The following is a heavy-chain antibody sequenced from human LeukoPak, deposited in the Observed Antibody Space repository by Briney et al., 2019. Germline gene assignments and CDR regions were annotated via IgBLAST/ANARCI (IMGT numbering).Heavy chain of an antibody. D-gene: IGHD6-6*01. CDR1: GGSFSGYY. CDR2: INHSGST. Sequence: SETLSLTCAVYGGSFSGYYWSWIRQPPGKGLEWIGEINHSGSTNYNPSLKSRVTISVDTSKNQFSLKLSSVTAADTAVYYCARGRQLPPFDYWGQEPRVTVSS. V-gene: IGHV4-34*01. J-gene: IGHJ4*02. CDR3: ARGRQLPPFDY.